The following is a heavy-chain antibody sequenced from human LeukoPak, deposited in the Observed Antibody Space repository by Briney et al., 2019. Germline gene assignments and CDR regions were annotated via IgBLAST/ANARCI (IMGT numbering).Heavy chain of an antibody. CDR1: GFTFSSYE. V-gene: IGHV3-48*03. CDR3: ARRRTGDFDY. Sequence: GGSLRLSCAASGFTFSSYEMNWVRQAPGKGLEWVSYISSSGSTIYYADSVKGRFTISRDNAKNSLYLQMNSLRAEDTAVYYCARRRTGDFDYWGQGTLVTASS. CDR2: ISSSGSTI. J-gene: IGHJ4*02. D-gene: IGHD7-27*01.